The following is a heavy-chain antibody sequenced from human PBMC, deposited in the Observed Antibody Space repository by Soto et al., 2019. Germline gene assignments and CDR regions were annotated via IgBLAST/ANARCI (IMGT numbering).Heavy chain of an antibody. V-gene: IGHV1-69*13. Sequence: SVKVSCKASGGTFSSYAISWVRQAPGQGLEWMGGIIPIFGTANYAQKFQGRVTITADESTSTAYMELSSLRSEDTAVYYCARYHTVATPEDWFDTWGQGTLVTVSS. CDR3: ARYHTVATPEDWFDT. J-gene: IGHJ5*02. D-gene: IGHD5-12*01. CDR1: GGTFSSYA. CDR2: IIPIFGTA.